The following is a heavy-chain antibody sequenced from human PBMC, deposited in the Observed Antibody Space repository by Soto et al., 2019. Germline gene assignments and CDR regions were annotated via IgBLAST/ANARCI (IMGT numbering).Heavy chain of an antibody. J-gene: IGHJ3*02. V-gene: IGHV1-3*01. Sequence: GASVKVSCKASGYTFTSYGMHWVRQAPGQRLEWMGWINAGNGNTKYSRKFQGRVTITRDTSASTAYMELSSLRSEDTAVYYCARGYSSGWDDAFDIWGQGTMVTVSS. D-gene: IGHD6-19*01. CDR2: INAGNGNT. CDR1: GYTFTSYG. CDR3: ARGYSSGWDDAFDI.